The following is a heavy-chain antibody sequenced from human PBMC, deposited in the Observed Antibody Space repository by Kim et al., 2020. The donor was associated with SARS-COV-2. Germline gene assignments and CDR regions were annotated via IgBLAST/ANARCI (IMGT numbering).Heavy chain of an antibody. J-gene: IGHJ3*02. CDR2: T. Sequence: TQYTPSFQGKVTISADESISTAYLQWSSLKASDTAMYYCAREQWLYAFDIWGQGTMVTVSS. V-gene: IGHV5-51*01. CDR3: AREQWLYAFDI. D-gene: IGHD6-19*01.